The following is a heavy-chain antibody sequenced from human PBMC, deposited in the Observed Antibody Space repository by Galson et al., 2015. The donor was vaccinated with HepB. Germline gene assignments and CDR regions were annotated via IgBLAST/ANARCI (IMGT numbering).Heavy chain of an antibody. J-gene: IGHJ3*02. D-gene: IGHD5-24*01. Sequence: SLRLSCAASGFTFSSYSMNWVRQAPGKGLEWVSSISSSSSYIYYADSVKGRFTISRDNAKNSLYLQMNSLRAEDTAVYYCARVEMATSLGAFDIWGQGAMVTVSS. CDR1: GFTFSSYS. CDR3: ARVEMATSLGAFDI. V-gene: IGHV3-21*01. CDR2: ISSSSSYI.